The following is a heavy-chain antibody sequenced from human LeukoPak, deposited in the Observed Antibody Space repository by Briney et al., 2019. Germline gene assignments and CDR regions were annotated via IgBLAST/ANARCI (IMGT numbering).Heavy chain of an antibody. CDR1: GGSISSYY. D-gene: IGHD1-26*01. CDR3: ARYSGSYPHDAFDI. CDR2: IYSSGST. J-gene: IGHJ3*02. V-gene: IGHV4-59*01. Sequence: SETLSLTCTVSGGSISSYYWSWIRQPPGKGLAWIGYIYSSGSTSYNPSLKSRVTISVDTSKNHFSLKLSSVTAADTAVYYCARYSGSYPHDAFDIWGQGTMVTVSS.